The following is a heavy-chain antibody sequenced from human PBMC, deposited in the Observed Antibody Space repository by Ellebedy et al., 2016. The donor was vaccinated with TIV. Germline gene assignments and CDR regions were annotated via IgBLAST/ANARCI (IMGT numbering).Heavy chain of an antibody. D-gene: IGHD3-10*01. CDR3: TTDKRTVNSFGELVLADY. J-gene: IGHJ4*02. Sequence: PGGSLRLSCTASGFTFSSAWMTWVRQSPGKGLEWVGRIKIEADGGTTDDAAPVKGRFIISRDDSINTLYLRMNNLRSEDTAIYYCTTDKRTVNSFGELVLADYWGQGTLVTGSS. V-gene: IGHV3-15*01. CDR1: GFTFSSAW. CDR2: IKIEADGGTT.